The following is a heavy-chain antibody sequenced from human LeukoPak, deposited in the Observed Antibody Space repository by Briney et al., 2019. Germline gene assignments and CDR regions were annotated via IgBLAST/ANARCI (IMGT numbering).Heavy chain of an antibody. V-gene: IGHV3-23*01. J-gene: IGHJ4*02. CDR1: GFTFGSYA. D-gene: IGHD6-19*01. CDR2: ILGSGGSA. CDR3: GKTTTGYSSGQKPAWPVDY. Sequence: PGGSLRLSCEASGFTFGSYAMYWVRQAPGKGLEWVAGILGSGGSAHYADSAKGRFTISRDNSKNTVCLQINSLRAEDTAVYYCGKTTTGYSSGQKPAWPVDYWGQGTLVTVSS.